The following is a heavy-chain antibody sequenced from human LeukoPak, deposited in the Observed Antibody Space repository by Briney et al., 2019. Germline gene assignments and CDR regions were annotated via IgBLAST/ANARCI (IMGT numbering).Heavy chain of an antibody. Sequence: PSQTLSLTCTVSGGSISSGDYYWSWIRQPPGKGLEWIGHIYYSGSTYYNPSLKSRVTISVDTSKNQFSLKLSSVTAADTAVYYCARGVMGDRNDYFDYWGQGTLVTVSS. V-gene: IGHV4-30-4*08. CDR2: IYYSGST. J-gene: IGHJ4*02. D-gene: IGHD3-16*01. CDR1: GGSISSGDYY. CDR3: ARGVMGDRNDYFDY.